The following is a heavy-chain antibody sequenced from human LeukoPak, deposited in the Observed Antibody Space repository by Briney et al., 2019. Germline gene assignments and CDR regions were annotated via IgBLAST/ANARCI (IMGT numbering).Heavy chain of an antibody. J-gene: IGHJ4*02. Sequence: SETLSLTCAVYGGSFSDYDWSWIRQPPGKGLEWIGEINHSGYTNYNPSLKSRVTISIDTSKNQFSLKLSSVTAADTAVYYCARGSVSLSDFDYWGQGTLVTVSS. CDR3: ARGSVSLSDFDY. CDR1: GGSFSDYD. D-gene: IGHD2/OR15-2a*01. CDR2: INHSGYT. V-gene: IGHV4-34*01.